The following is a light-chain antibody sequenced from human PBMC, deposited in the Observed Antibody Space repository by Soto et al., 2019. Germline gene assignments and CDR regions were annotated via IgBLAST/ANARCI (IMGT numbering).Light chain of an antibody. V-gene: IGKV3-11*01. CDR2: DAS. J-gene: IGKJ5*01. CDR3: QQRSNWPRGIT. CDR1: QSVSSY. Sequence: EIVLTQSPATLSLSPGERATLSCRASQSVSSYLAWYQQKPGQAPRLLIYDASNRATGIPARFSGSGSGTDFTLTISSLEPEDFAVYYCQQRSNWPRGITFGQGTQLEIK.